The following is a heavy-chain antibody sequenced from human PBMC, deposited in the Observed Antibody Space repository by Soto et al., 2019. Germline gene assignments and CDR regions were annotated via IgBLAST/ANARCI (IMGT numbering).Heavy chain of an antibody. CDR2: IIPIFGTA. J-gene: IGHJ3*02. CDR1: GGTFSSYA. D-gene: IGHD3-22*01. Sequence: AASVKVSCEASGGTFSSYAISWVRQAPGQGLEWMGGIIPIFGTANYAQKFQGRVTITADESTSTAYMELSSLRSEDTAVYYCARDQYYYDSSGWNDAFDIWGQGTMVTVSS. V-gene: IGHV1-69*13. CDR3: ARDQYYYDSSGWNDAFDI.